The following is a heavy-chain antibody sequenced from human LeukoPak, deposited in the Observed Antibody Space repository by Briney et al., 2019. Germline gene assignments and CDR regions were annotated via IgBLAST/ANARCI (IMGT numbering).Heavy chain of an antibody. CDR3: ATGKHYYDSSGYYFYYFDY. Sequence: GGSLRLSCAASGFTFSGYWMHWVRQAPGEGLVWVSRINGDGTSTSYADSVKGRFTISRDNAKNTLHLQINSLRADDTAVYYCATGKHYYDSSGYYFYYFDYWGQGTLVTVSS. CDR2: INGDGTST. CDR1: GFTFSGYW. J-gene: IGHJ4*02. D-gene: IGHD3-22*01. V-gene: IGHV3-74*01.